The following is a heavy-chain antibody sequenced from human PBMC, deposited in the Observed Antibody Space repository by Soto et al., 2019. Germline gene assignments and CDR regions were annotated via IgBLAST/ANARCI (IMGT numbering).Heavy chain of an antibody. CDR2: IYWDDDK. Sequence: QITLKESGPTLVKPTQTLTLTCTFSGFSLSTSGVGVGWIRQPPGKALEWLALIYWDDDKRYSPSLKSRLTIPKDTSKNLVVLTMTNMDPVDTATYYCAPTYYYDSSGYYYVHPWGQGTLVTVSS. CDR3: APTYYYDSSGYYYVHP. CDR1: GFSLSTSGVG. D-gene: IGHD3-22*01. V-gene: IGHV2-5*02. J-gene: IGHJ5*02.